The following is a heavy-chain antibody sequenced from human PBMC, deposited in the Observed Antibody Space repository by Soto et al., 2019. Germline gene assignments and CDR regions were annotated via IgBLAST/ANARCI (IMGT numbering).Heavy chain of an antibody. CDR2: ISYDGSNK. D-gene: IGHD6-6*01. CDR1: GFTFSSYA. J-gene: IGHJ6*02. Sequence: GGSLRLSCAASGFTFSSYAMHWVRQAPGKGLEWVAVISYDGSNKYYADSVKGRFTISRDNSKNTLCLQMNSLRAEDTAVYYCARDRAARPVWNGMDVWGQGTTVTVSS. CDR3: ARDRAARPVWNGMDV. V-gene: IGHV3-30-3*01.